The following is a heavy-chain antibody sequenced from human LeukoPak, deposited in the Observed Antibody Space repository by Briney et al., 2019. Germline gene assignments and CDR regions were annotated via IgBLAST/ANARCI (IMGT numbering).Heavy chain of an antibody. CDR3: ATFSSGWFSSFDY. J-gene: IGHJ4*02. CDR1: GSTFSSYA. V-gene: IGHV3-23*01. D-gene: IGHD6-19*01. CDR2: ISGSGGST. Sequence: GGSLRLSCAASGSTFSSYAMSWVRQAPGKGLEWVSGISGSGGSTHYADSVKGRLTISRDNSKNTLSLQMNSLRAEDTAVYYCATFSSGWFSSFDYWGQGTLVTVSS.